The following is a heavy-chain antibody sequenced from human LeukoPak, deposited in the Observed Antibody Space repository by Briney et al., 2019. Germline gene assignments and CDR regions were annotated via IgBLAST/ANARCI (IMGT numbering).Heavy chain of an antibody. CDR1: GGSTSSYY. CDR3: ARQSTGRLVQH. D-gene: IGHD3-9*01. CDR2: IYYSGST. J-gene: IGHJ1*01. V-gene: IGHV4-59*08. Sequence: SETLSLTCTVSGGSTSSYYWSWIRQPPGKGLEWIGYIYYSGSTNYNPSLKSRVTISVDTSKNQFSLKLSSVTAADTAVYYCARQSTGRLVQHWGQGTLVTVSS.